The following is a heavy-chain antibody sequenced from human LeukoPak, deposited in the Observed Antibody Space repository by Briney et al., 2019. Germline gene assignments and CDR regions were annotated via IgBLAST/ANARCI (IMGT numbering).Heavy chain of an antibody. CDR2: IYYSGST. Sequence: SETLSLTCTVSGGSISSGGYYWSWIRQHPGKGLEWIGYIYYSGSTNYNPSLKSRVTISVDTSKNQFSLKLSSVTAADTAVYYCARVQPFIAAAGLQGFDYWGQGTLVTVSS. D-gene: IGHD6-13*01. V-gene: IGHV4-61*08. J-gene: IGHJ4*02. CDR1: GGSISSGGYY. CDR3: ARVQPFIAAAGLQGFDY.